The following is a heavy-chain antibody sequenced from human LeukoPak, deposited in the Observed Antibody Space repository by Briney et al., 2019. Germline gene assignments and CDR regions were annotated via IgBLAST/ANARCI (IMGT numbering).Heavy chain of an antibody. V-gene: IGHV4-39*07. CDR2: TSYTGNT. Sequence: SETLSLTCTVSGGSISSSPYFWAWIRQPPGKGLEWIGSTSYTGNTYYDPSLKSRVTISRDTSKNQFSLKLISVTAADTAVFYCARVQGGSTFDSWGQGTLVTVSS. D-gene: IGHD3-16*01. J-gene: IGHJ4*02. CDR3: ARVQGGSTFDS. CDR1: GGSISSSPYF.